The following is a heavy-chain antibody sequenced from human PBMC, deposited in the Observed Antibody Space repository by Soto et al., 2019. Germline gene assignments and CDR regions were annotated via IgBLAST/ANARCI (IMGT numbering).Heavy chain of an antibody. CDR3: ATRMTTAPY. Sequence: EVRLVQSGGGLVQPGGSLRLSCAASLFIVSDNYMSWVRQAPGKGLEWVSLIYSGGGTDYAESVKGRFTISRDNSQNTLYLQMNSLIAEDTGIYYCATRMTTAPYWGQGTVVTVPS. D-gene: IGHD4-17*01. CDR2: IYSGGGT. J-gene: IGHJ4*02. V-gene: IGHV3-66*01. CDR1: LFIVSDNY.